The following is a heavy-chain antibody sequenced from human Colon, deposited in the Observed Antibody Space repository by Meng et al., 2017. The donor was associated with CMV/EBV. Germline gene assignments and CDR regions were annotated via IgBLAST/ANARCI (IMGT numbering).Heavy chain of an antibody. CDR3: ARLNGGNSGDWFDP. CDR1: GYTFSSYG. CDR2: ISAYNGYT. J-gene: IGHJ5*02. Sequence: ASVKVSCKASGYTFSSYGITWVRQAPGQGLEWMGWISAYNGYTNYAQKLQGRVTMTTDTSTSTAYMELRSLRSDDTAVYYCARLNGGNSGDWFDPWGQGTLVTVSS. V-gene: IGHV1-18*01. D-gene: IGHD4-23*01.